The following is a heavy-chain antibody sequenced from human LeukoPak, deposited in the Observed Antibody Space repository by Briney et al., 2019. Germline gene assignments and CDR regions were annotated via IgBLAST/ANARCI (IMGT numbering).Heavy chain of an antibody. CDR1: GYTFTSYD. D-gene: IGHD2-2*02. J-gene: IGHJ1*01. CDR3: ARDREAYCSSTSCYTGYFQH. CDR2: ISAYNGNT. V-gene: IGHV1-18*01. Sequence: ASVKVSCKASGYTFTSYDINWVRQAPGQGLEWMGWISAYNGNTNYAQKLQGRVTMTTDTSTSTAYMELRSLRSDDTAVYYCARDREAYCSSTSCYTGYFQHWGQGTLVTVSS.